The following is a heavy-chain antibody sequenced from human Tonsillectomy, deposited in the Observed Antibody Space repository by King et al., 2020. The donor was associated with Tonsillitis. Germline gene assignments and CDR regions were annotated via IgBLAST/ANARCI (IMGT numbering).Heavy chain of an antibody. V-gene: IGHV3-23*04. D-gene: IGHD3-10*02. J-gene: IGHJ4*02. CDR1: GFTFTNYA. Sequence: VQLVESGGGLVQPGGSLRLSCAASGFTFTNYAMSWVRQAPGKGLEWVSTISDSGGSTYYADSVKGRFTISRDNSKNTLFLQMNSLRAEDTAVYYCARVMFGSDYWGQGTLVTVSS. CDR2: ISDSGGST. CDR3: ARVMFGSDY.